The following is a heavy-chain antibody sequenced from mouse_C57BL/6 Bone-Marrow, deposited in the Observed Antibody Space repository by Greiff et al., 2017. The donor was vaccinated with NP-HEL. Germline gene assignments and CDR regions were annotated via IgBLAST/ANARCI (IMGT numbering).Heavy chain of an antibody. V-gene: IGHV10-3*01. Sequence: DVKLVESGGGLVQPKGSLKLSCAASGFTFNTYAMHWVRQAPGKGLEWVARIRSKSSNYATYYADSVKDRFTISRDDSQSMLYLQMNNLKTEDTAMYYCVRDGPPPYDGYSWFAYWGQGTLVTVSA. CDR2: IRSKSSNYAT. D-gene: IGHD2-3*01. CDR3: VRDGPPPYDGYSWFAY. J-gene: IGHJ3*01. CDR1: GFTFNTYA.